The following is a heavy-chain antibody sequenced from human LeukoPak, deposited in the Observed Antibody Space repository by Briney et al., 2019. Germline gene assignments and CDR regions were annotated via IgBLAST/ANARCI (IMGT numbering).Heavy chain of an antibody. CDR3: ARPYDSSSYDAFDI. Sequence: GGSLRLSCADAGFTFSSYWMSWVRQAPGKGLEWVANIKQDGSEKYYVDSVKGRFTISRDNAKNSLYLQMNSLRAEDTAVYYCARPYDSSSYDAFDIWGQGTMVTVSS. J-gene: IGHJ3*02. CDR2: IKQDGSEK. CDR1: GFTFSSYW. V-gene: IGHV3-7*03. D-gene: IGHD3-22*01.